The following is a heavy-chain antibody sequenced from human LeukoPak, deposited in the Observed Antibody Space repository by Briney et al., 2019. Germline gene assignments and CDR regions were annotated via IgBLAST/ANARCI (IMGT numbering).Heavy chain of an antibody. V-gene: IGHV1-46*01. CDR1: GYTFTSYY. D-gene: IGHD2-15*01. CDR3: ARDSLKRNRGDIVVVVAANDY. Sequence: ASVKVSCKASGYTFTSYYMHWVRQAPGQGLEWMGIINPSGGSTSYAQKFQGRVTMTRDTSTSTVYMELSSLRSEDTAVYYCARDSLKRNRGDIVVVVAANDYWGQGTLVTVSS. CDR2: INPSGGST. J-gene: IGHJ4*02.